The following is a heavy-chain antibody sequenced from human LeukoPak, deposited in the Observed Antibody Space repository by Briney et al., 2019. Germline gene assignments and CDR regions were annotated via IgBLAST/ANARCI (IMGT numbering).Heavy chain of an antibody. Sequence: GESLKISCEGSGYSFTSYWIGWVRQMPGTGLEWMGTIYPGDSDTRYSPSFQGQVTISADKSISTAYLQWSSLKASDTAMYYCARLSDNAFDIWGQGTMVTVSS. CDR1: GYSFTSYW. CDR3: ARLSDNAFDI. V-gene: IGHV5-51*01. J-gene: IGHJ3*02. CDR2: IYPGDSDT.